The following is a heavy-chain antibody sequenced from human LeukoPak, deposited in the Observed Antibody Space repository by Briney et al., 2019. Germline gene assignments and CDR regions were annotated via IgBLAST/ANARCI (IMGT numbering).Heavy chain of an antibody. CDR3: ARGLWGGYCSGGSCLGFDP. Sequence: ASVKVSCKXSGYTFTSYDINWVRQATGQGLERMGWMIPNSGNTGYAQKFQGRVTMTRNTSISTAYMELSSLRSEDTAVYYCARGLWGGYCSGGSCLGFDPWGQGTLVTVSS. J-gene: IGHJ5*02. D-gene: IGHD2-15*01. CDR1: GYTFTSYD. V-gene: IGHV1-8*01. CDR2: MIPNSGNT.